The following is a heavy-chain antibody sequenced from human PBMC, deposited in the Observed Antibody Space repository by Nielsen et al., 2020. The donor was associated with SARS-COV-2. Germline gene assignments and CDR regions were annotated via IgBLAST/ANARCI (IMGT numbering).Heavy chain of an antibody. CDR2: FDPEDGET. D-gene: IGHD3-16*02. CDR1: GYTLTELS. V-gene: IGHV1-24*01. Sequence: ASVKVSCKVSGYTLTELSMHWVRQAPGKGLEWMGGFDPEDGETIYAQKFQGRVTMTTDTSTSTAYMELRSLRSDDTAVYYCARVVRKITFGGVIAHFDYWGQGTLVTVSS. J-gene: IGHJ4*02. CDR3: ARVVRKITFGGVIAHFDY.